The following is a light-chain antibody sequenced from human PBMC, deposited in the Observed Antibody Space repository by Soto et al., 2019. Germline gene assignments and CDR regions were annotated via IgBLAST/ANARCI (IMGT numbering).Light chain of an antibody. V-gene: IGKV3D-15*01. CDR2: QTS. J-gene: IGKJ1*01. CDR3: QQYNNWPTT. Sequence: EIVLTQSPASLSSFPGDRVTLSCRASQYINTRLAWYQHRPGQAPRLLIYQTSLRAAGIPARFSASGSGTDFTLTISSLQSEDFAVYYCQQYNNWPTTFGQGTKVDIK. CDR1: QYINTR.